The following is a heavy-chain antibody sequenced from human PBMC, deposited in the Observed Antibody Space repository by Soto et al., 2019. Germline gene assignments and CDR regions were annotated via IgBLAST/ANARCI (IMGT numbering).Heavy chain of an antibody. J-gene: IGHJ4*02. Sequence: SETLSLTCAVYGGSFSGYYWSWIRQPPGKGLEWIGEINHSGSTNYNPSLKSRVTISVDTSKNQFSLKLSSVTAADTAVYYCASARGEVIATNPGFDYWGQGTLVTVSS. D-gene: IGHD1-26*01. V-gene: IGHV4-34*01. CDR3: ASARGEVIATNPGFDY. CDR2: INHSGST. CDR1: GGSFSGYY.